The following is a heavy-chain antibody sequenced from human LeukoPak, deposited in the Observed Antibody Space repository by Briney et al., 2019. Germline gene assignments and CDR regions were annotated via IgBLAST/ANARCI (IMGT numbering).Heavy chain of an antibody. CDR3: ARDGEYYDSSGSYFDY. D-gene: IGHD3-22*01. V-gene: IGHV1-46*01. CDR2: LNPSSGST. J-gene: IGHJ4*02. CDR1: GYTFTTYY. Sequence: ASVKVSCKASGYTFTTYYMHWVRQAPGQGLEWMGILNPSSGSTSYAQRFQGRVTMTRDTSTSTFYMELRSLKSEDTAVYYCARDGEYYDSSGSYFDYWGQGTAVIVSS.